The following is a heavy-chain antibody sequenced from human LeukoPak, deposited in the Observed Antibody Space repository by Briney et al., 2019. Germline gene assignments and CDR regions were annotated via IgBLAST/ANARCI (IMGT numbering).Heavy chain of an antibody. Sequence: GGSLRLSCAASGFTFSSYWMHWVRQAPGKGLVWVSRMNSDGSSTSYADSVKGRFTISRDNAKNSLYLQMNSLKTEDTAVYYCARGRVTTLYYFDYWGQGTLVTVSS. CDR1: GFTFSSYW. J-gene: IGHJ4*02. CDR2: MNSDGSST. D-gene: IGHD4-17*01. V-gene: IGHV3-74*01. CDR3: ARGRVTTLYYFDY.